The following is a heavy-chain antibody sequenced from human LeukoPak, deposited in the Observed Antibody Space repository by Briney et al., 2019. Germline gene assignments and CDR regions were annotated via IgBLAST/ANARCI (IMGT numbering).Heavy chain of an antibody. CDR2: ISGSGDSS. Sequence: PGGSLRLSCAASEFTFSRYAMSWVRQAPGKGLEWVSPISGSGDSSYYTDSAKGRFTISRDNAKNSLYLQMNSLRAEDTAVYYCARGLATMVRGIISYYFDCWGQGTLVTVSS. J-gene: IGHJ4*02. D-gene: IGHD3-10*01. CDR3: ARGLATMVRGIISYYFDC. V-gene: IGHV3-23*01. CDR1: EFTFSRYA.